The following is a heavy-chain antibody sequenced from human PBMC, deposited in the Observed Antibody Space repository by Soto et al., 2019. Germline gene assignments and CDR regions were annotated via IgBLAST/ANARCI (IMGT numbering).Heavy chain of an antibody. CDR1: GFTFSSYW. CDR3: ARSRAARLNWFDP. J-gene: IGHJ5*02. V-gene: IGHV3-7*01. Sequence: EVQLVESGGGLVQPGGSLRLSCAASGFTFSSYWMSWVRQAPGKGLEWVANIKQDGSEKYYVDSVKGRFTISRDNAKNSLYLQMNSLRAADTAVYYCARSRAARLNWFDPWGQGTLVTVSS. CDR2: IKQDGSEK. D-gene: IGHD6-6*01.